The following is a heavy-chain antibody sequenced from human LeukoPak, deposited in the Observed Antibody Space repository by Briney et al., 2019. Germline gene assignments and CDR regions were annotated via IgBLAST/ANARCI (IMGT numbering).Heavy chain of an antibody. CDR2: ISNSGIK. D-gene: IGHD5-24*01. CDR3: ARQKSQFLLPSADWYFDL. CDR1: GDSVSSSGYY. Sequence: SETLSLTCSVSGDSVSSSGYYWGWLRLSPGKGLEWIGSISNSGIKYYNPSLKSRLTISLDTSKNQFSLKLSLVTAADTAVYYCARQKSQFLLPSADWYFDLWGRGTQVTVSS. J-gene: IGHJ2*01. V-gene: IGHV4-39*07.